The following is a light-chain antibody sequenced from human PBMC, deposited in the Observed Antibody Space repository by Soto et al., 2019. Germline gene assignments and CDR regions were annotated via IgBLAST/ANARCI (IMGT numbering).Light chain of an antibody. CDR1: QTVSSN. V-gene: IGKV3-15*01. CDR3: QQYNNWPPIT. J-gene: IGKJ5*01. CDR2: GTS. Sequence: EIILTQSPDTLSLSPGERATLSCRASQTVSSNYLAWYQQKPGQAPRLLIYGTSNRATGIPARFSGSRSGTEFTLTIRSLQSEDFAVYYCQQYNNWPPITFGQGTRREIK.